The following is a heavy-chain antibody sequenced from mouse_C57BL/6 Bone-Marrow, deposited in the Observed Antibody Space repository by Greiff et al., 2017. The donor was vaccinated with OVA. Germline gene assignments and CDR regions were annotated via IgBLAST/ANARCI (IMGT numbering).Heavy chain of an antibody. CDR2: IYPSDSET. CDR3: ARNYRGSYAIDY. CDR1: GYTFTSYW. Sequence: QVQLQQPGAELVRPGSSVKLSCKASGYTFTSYWMDWVKQRPGQGLEWIGNIYPSDSETHYNQTFKDKATLTVDKSSSTAYMQLRSLTAEDSAVYYCARNYRGSYAIDYWGQGTSVTVSS. V-gene: IGHV1-61*01. J-gene: IGHJ4*01. D-gene: IGHD2-14*01.